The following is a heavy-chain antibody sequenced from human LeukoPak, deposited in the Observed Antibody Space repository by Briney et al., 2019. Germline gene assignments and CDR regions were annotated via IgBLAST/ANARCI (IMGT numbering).Heavy chain of an antibody. CDR3: AKTYGDIYYYMDV. CDR1: GFTFSNYA. D-gene: IGHD4-17*01. Sequence: GGSLRLSCAASGFTFSNYAMTWVRQAPGKGLEWVSGISGSGGSTYYAGSGKGRFTISRDNSKNTLYLQMNSLRAEDTAVYYCAKTYGDIYYYMDVWGKGTTVTVSS. CDR2: ISGSGGST. V-gene: IGHV3-23*01. J-gene: IGHJ6*03.